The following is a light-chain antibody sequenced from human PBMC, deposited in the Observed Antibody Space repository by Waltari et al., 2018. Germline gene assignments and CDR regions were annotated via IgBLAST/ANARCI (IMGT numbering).Light chain of an antibody. V-gene: IGKV2D-29*01. CDR2: EVS. J-gene: IGKJ4*01. Sequence: DVVMTQTTLALSVTPGQPASISCKSTQTPLHSDGKTHLDWYLQKPGQPPQLLIYEVSNRFSGVPDRFSGSGSGTDFTLKISRVEAEDVGLYYCMQSIQFPLTFGGGTKVEIK. CDR1: QTPLHSDGKTH. CDR3: MQSIQFPLT.